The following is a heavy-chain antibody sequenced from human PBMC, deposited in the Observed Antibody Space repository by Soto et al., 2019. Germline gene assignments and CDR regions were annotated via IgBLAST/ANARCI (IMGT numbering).Heavy chain of an antibody. CDR2: IYYSGST. D-gene: IGHD1-26*01. J-gene: IGHJ4*02. CDR3: ARKPTLSSFSGSYSYYFDY. Sequence: SETLSLTCTVSGGSISSGGYYWSWIRQHPGKGLEWIGYIYYSGSTYYNPSLKSRVTISVDTSKNQFSLKLSPVTAADTAVYYCARKPTLSSFSGSYSYYFDYWGQGTLVTVSS. V-gene: IGHV4-31*03. CDR1: GGSISSGGYY.